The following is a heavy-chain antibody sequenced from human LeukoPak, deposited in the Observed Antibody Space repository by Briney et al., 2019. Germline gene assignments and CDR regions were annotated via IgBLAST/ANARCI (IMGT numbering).Heavy chain of an antibody. CDR3: AKRGGDSSGWNYFGY. V-gene: IGHV3-30*02. CDR2: IRYDGSNK. Sequence: PGGSLRLSCAASGFTFSSYGMHWVRQAPGKGLEWVAFIRYDGSNKYYADSVKDRFTISRDNSKNTLYLQMNSLRAEDTAVYYCAKRGGDSSGWNYFGYWGQGTLVTVSS. D-gene: IGHD6-19*01. CDR1: GFTFSSYG. J-gene: IGHJ4*02.